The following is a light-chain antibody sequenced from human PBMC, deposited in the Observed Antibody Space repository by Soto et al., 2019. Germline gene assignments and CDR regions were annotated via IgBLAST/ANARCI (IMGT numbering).Light chain of an antibody. CDR1: QSVSSSY. CDR3: QQYGSSPRDT. CDR2: GAS. J-gene: IGKJ5*01. Sequence: EIVLTQSPGTLSLSPGERATLSCRASQSVSSSYLAWYQQKPGQAPRLLIYGASSRATGIPDRLSGSGSGTDFTLTISRLEPEDFAVYYCQQYGSSPRDTFGQGTRLEIK. V-gene: IGKV3-20*01.